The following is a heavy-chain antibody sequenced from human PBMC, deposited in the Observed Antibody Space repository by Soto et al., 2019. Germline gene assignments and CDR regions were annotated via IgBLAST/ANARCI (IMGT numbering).Heavy chain of an antibody. CDR1: GFTFSSYA. CDR3: AKDRPNYYDGSGYYYDYYYGMDV. J-gene: IGHJ6*02. CDR2: ISGSGGST. V-gene: IGHV3-23*01. D-gene: IGHD3-22*01. Sequence: GSLRLSCAASGFTFSSYAMSWVRQAPGKGLEWVSAISGSGGSTYYADSVKGRFTISRDNSKNTLYLQMNSLRAEDTAVYYCAKDRPNYYDGSGYYYDYYYGMDVWGQGTTVTVSS.